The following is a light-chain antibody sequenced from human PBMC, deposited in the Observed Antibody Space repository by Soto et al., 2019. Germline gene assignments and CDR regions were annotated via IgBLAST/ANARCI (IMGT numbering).Light chain of an antibody. CDR2: AAS. Sequence: DIQMTQSPSSLSASVGDRVTLTCRASQSISSYLNWYQQKPGKAPKRLIYAASSLLSGVPSRFSGSGSGTYFTLTISSLQPEDFATYSCQPSFTPYTFGQGTKLEIK. V-gene: IGKV1-39*01. CDR1: QSISSY. J-gene: IGKJ2*01. CDR3: QPSFTPYT.